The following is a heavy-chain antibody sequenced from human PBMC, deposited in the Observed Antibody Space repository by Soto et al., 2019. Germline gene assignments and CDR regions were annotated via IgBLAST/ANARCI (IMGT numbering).Heavy chain of an antibody. CDR2: IWYDGSNK. J-gene: IGHJ4*02. Sequence: GGSLRLSCAASGFTFSSYGMHWVRQAPGKGLEWVAVIWYDGSNKYYADSVKGRFTISRDNSKNTLYLQMNSLRAEDTAVYYCAREGRFTGGDYWGQGTLVTVSS. CDR3: AREGRFTGGDY. V-gene: IGHV3-33*01. CDR1: GFTFSSYG. D-gene: IGHD3-16*01.